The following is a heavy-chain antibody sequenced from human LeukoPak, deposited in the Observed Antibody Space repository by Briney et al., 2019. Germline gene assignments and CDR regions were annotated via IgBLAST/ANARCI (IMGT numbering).Heavy chain of an antibody. CDR1: GFTFSSYA. CDR2: ISYDGSNK. D-gene: IGHD3-10*01. CDR3: ARDKGGMVPFDH. Sequence: SGGSLRLSCAASGFTFSSYAMHWVRKAPGRGLEWVAVISYDGSNKYYADSVKGRFTISRDNSKNTLYLQTNSLRAEDTAVYFCARDKGGMVPFDHWGQGTLVTVSS. J-gene: IGHJ4*02. V-gene: IGHV3-30*04.